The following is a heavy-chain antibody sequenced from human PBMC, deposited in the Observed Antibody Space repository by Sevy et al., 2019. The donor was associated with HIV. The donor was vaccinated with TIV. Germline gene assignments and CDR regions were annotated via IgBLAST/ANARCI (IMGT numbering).Heavy chain of an antibody. Sequence: GGSLRLSCAASGFTIDDYTMHWVRQAPGKGLEWVSLISWDGGSTYYADSVKGRFTISRDNSKNSLYLQMNSLRTEDTALYYCAKGPFRYSSSWIYFDYWGQGTLVTVSS. CDR1: GFTIDDYT. J-gene: IGHJ4*02. V-gene: IGHV3-43*01. CDR2: ISWDGGST. CDR3: AKGPFRYSSSWIYFDY. D-gene: IGHD6-13*01.